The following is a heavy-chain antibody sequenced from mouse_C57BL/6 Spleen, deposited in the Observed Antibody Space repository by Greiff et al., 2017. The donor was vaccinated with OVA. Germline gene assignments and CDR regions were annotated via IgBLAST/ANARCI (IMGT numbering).Heavy chain of an antibody. J-gene: IGHJ2*01. CDR2: ISSGGSYT. Sequence: EVQRVESGGDLVKPGGSLKLSCAASGFTFSSYGMSWVRQTPDKRLEWVATISSGGSYTYYPDSVKGRFTISRDNAKNTLYLQMSSLKSEDTAMYYCARICDYDGADYWGQGTTLTVSS. CDR1: GFTFSSYG. V-gene: IGHV5-6*01. CDR3: ARICDYDGADY. D-gene: IGHD2-4*01.